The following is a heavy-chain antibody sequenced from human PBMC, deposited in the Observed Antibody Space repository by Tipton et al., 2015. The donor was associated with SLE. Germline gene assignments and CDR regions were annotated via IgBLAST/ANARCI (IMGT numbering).Heavy chain of an antibody. Sequence: GLVKPSETLSLICNVSGHSISSGYYWGWIRQIPGKGLERIGSIYYSGRTYYNPSLKSRVTVSVDTSKNQFSLNLKSVTAADTAVYYCARQGAAVTMSGWFDPWGQGTLVTVSS. CDR2: IYYSGRT. CDR3: ARQGAAVTMSGWFDP. V-gene: IGHV4-38-2*02. CDR1: GHSISSGYY. D-gene: IGHD4-17*01. J-gene: IGHJ5*02.